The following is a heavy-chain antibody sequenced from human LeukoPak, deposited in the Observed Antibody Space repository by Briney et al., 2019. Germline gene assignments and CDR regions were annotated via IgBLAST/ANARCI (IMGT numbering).Heavy chain of an antibody. CDR1: GFTFSSYS. V-gene: IGHV3-21*01. Sequence: PGGSLRLSCAASGFTFSSYSMNWVRQAPGKGLEWVSSISSSSSYIYYADSVKGRFTISRDNAKNSLYLQMNSLRAEDTAVYYCARDRTEGDAFDIWGQGTMVTVSS. CDR2: ISSSSSYI. D-gene: IGHD1-14*01. CDR3: ARDRTEGDAFDI. J-gene: IGHJ3*02.